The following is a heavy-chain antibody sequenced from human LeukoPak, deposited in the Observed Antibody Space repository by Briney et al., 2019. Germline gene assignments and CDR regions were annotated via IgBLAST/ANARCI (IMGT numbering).Heavy chain of an antibody. J-gene: IGHJ6*04. CDR3: AKDEQGALYYGMDV. Sequence: GGSLRLSCAASGFTFSSDAMSWGRQAPGKGLEWVSTISGSGGSTYYADSVEGRFTISRDNSKNTLYLQMNSLRAEDTAVYYCAKDEQGALYYGMDVWGKGTTVTVSS. D-gene: IGHD1/OR15-1a*01. CDR2: ISGSGGST. V-gene: IGHV3-23*01. CDR1: GFTFSSDA.